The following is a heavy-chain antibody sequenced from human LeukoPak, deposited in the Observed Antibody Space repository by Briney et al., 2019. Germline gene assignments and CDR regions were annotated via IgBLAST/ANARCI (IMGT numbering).Heavy chain of an antibody. V-gene: IGHV3-23*01. J-gene: IGHJ5*02. CDR2: ISGSGGST. CDR1: GFTFSSYV. Sequence: GGSLRLSCAASGFTFSSYVMSWVRQAPGKGLEWVSTISGSGGSTYYADSVKGRFTISRDNAKNSLYLQMNSLRAEDTAVYDCARDIPASFDPWGQGTLVTVSS. D-gene: IGHD2-21*01. CDR3: ARDIPASFDP.